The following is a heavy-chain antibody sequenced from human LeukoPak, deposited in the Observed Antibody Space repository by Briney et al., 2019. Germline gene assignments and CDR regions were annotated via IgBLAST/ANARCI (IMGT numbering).Heavy chain of an antibody. J-gene: IGHJ5*02. D-gene: IGHD3-10*01. Sequence: ASVKVSCKASGYTFTSYDINWVRQATGQGLEWMGWMNPNSGNTGYAQKFQGRVTMTRNTSISTAYMELSSLRSEDTAVYHCARHKIGGEFNLIPYNWFDPWGQGTLVTVSS. CDR1: GYTFTSYD. CDR2: MNPNSGNT. CDR3: ARHKIGGEFNLIPYNWFDP. V-gene: IGHV1-8*01.